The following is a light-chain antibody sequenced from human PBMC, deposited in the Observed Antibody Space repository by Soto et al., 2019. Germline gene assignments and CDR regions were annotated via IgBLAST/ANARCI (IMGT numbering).Light chain of an antibody. Sequence: QSALTQPASVSGSPGQSITISCTGSNSDVGAYNFVSWYQQHPGKAPKLMIYEVSNRPSGVSNRFSGSKSGNTASLTISGLQAEDEADYYCNSYTSTSARVFGGGTQLTVL. J-gene: IGLJ3*02. CDR1: NSDVGAYNF. CDR2: EVS. V-gene: IGLV2-14*01. CDR3: NSYTSTSARV.